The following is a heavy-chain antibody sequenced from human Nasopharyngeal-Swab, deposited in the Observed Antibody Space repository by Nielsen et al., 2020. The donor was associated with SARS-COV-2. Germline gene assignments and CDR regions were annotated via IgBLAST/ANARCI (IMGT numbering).Heavy chain of an antibody. CDR2: ISSSSSYI. D-gene: IGHD5-18*01. V-gene: IGHV3-21*01. J-gene: IGHJ4*02. Sequence: GESLKIPRAASGFTFSSYSMNWVRQAPGKGLEWVTSISSSSSYIYYTDSVKGRFTIPRDNAKNSLYLQMNSLRAEDTAVCYCARDLYSYGRHFDYWGQGTLVTVSS. CDR3: ARDLYSYGRHFDY. CDR1: GFTFSSYS.